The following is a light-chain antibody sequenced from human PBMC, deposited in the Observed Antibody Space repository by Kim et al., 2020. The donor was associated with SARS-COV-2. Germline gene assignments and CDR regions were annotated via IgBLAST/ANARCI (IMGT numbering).Light chain of an antibody. V-gene: IGLV9-49*01. CDR1: SGDSNYK. CDR2: VGTGGIVG. CDR3: GADHGSGSDFVWV. J-gene: IGLJ3*02. Sequence: CTLSSGDSNYKVDWYQQRPGKGPRFVMRVGTGGIVGSKGDGIPDRFSVSGSGLNRFLTINNIQEEDEGDYHCGADHGSGSDFVWVFGGGTQLTVL.